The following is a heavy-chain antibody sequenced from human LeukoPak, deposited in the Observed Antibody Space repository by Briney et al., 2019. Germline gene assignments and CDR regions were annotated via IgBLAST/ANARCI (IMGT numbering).Heavy chain of an antibody. CDR1: GGSFSGYY. CDR3: ARVGWYIVVVPAARVNWFDP. D-gene: IGHD2-2*01. CDR2: INHSGST. Sequence: SETLSLTCAVYGGSFSGYYWSWVRQPPGKGLEWIGEINHSGSTNYNPSLKSRFTISVDTSKNQFSLKLSSVTAADTAVYYCARVGWYIVVVPAARVNWFDPWRQASLLTVSS. V-gene: IGHV4-34*01. J-gene: IGHJ5*02.